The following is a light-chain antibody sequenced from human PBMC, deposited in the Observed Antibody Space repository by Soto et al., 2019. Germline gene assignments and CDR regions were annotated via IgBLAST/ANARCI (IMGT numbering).Light chain of an antibody. CDR2: VNSDGSH. CDR3: QTWGTGIRV. J-gene: IGLJ1*01. Sequence: QPVLTQSPSASASLGASVKLTCTLSSGHSNYAIAWHQQQPEKGPRYLMKVNSDGSHRKGDGIPDRFSGSSSGAQRYLTISSLQSEDEADYYCQTWGTGIRVFGTGTKV. V-gene: IGLV4-69*01. CDR1: SGHSNYA.